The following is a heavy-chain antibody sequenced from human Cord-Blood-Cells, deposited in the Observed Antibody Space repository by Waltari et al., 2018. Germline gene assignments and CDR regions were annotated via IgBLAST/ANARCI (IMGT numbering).Heavy chain of an antibody. CDR2: IYYSGST. CDR1: GGPISSYY. V-gene: IGHV4-59*01. CDR3: ARGAEGMSWYVDY. J-gene: IGHJ4*02. D-gene: IGHD6-13*01. Sequence: QVQLQESGPGLVKPSETLSLTCTVSGGPISSYYWSWIRQPPGKGLEWIGYIYYSGSTNYNPSLKSRVTISVDTSKNQFSLKLSSVTAADTAVYYCARGAEGMSWYVDYWGQGTLVTVSS.